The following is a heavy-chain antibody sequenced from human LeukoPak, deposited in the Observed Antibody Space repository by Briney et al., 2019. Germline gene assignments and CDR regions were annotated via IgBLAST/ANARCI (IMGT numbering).Heavy chain of an antibody. CDR3: ASHGTPNSYFDN. CDR2: THYSGST. Sequence: SETLSLTCTVSGDSISSSSYYWGWIRQPPGKGLEWVGSTHYSGSTNYNPSLKSRVTISIDTSKNQFSLKLSSVTAADTAVYYCASHGTPNSYFDNWGQGILVTVSS. D-gene: IGHD4-23*01. J-gene: IGHJ4*02. CDR1: GDSISSSSYY. V-gene: IGHV4-39*07.